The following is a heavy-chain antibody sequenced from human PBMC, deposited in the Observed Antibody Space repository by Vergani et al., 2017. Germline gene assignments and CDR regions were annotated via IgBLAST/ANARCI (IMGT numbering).Heavy chain of an antibody. V-gene: IGHV1-69*12. CDR3: ARPRRDGYNYYYYYGMDV. Sequence: QVQLVQSGAEVKKPGSSVKVSCKASGCTFSSYAISWVRQAPGQGLEWMGGIIPIFGTANYAQKFQGRVTITADESTSTAYMELSSLRSEDTAVYYCARPRRDGYNYYYYYGMDVWGQGTTVTVSS. CDR2: IIPIFGTA. CDR1: GCTFSSYA. J-gene: IGHJ6*02. D-gene: IGHD5-24*01.